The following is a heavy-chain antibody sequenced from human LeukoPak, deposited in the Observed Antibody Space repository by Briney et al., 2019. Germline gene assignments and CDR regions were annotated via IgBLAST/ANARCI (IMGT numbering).Heavy chain of an antibody. CDR2: INHSGST. V-gene: IGHV4-34*01. D-gene: IGHD2-15*01. CDR3: ARMGVVVAFDY. CDR1: GGSFSGYY. J-gene: IGHJ4*02. Sequence: PSETLSLTCAVYGGSFSGYYWSWIRQPPGKGLEWIGKINHSGSTNYNPSLKSRVTISVDASKNQFSLKLSSVTAADTAVYYCARMGVVVAFDYWGQGTLVTVSS.